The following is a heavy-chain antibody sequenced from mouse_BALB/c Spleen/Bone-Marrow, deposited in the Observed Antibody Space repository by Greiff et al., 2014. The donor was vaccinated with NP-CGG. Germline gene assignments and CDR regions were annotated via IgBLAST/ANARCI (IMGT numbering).Heavy chain of an antibody. Sequence: VQLQQPGPELEKPGASVKISCKASGYSFTGYNMNWVKQTNGKSLKWIGNIDPYYGGITYNQKFKDKATLTVDKSSSTAYMQLKSLTAEDSAVYYCARSIEYRPLTYWGQGTLVTVSA. D-gene: IGHD2-14*01. CDR1: GYSFTGYN. J-gene: IGHJ3*01. CDR3: ARSIEYRPLTY. CDR2: IDPYYGGI. V-gene: IGHV1-39*01.